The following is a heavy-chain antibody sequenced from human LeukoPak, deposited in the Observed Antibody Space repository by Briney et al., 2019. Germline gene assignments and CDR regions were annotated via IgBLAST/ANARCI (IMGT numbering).Heavy chain of an antibody. CDR2: INHSGST. CDR3: ARGQGIRGYSGYFGY. CDR1: GGSFSGYY. D-gene: IGHD5-12*01. J-gene: IGHJ4*02. V-gene: IGHV4-34*01. Sequence: PSETLSLTCAVYGGSFSGYYWSWIRQPPGKGLEWIGEINHSGSTNYNPSLKSRVTISVDTSKNQFSLKLSSVTAADTAVYYCARGQGIRGYSGYFGYWGQGTLVTVSS.